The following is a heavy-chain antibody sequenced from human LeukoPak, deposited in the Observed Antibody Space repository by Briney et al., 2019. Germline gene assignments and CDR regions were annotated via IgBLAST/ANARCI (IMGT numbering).Heavy chain of an antibody. D-gene: IGHD3-22*01. CDR3: AGDPYYYDSSGYYINAFDI. V-gene: IGHV4-59*01. CDR1: GGSISSYY. Sequence: PSETLSLTCTVSGGSISSYYWSWIRQPPGKGLEWIGYIYYSGSTNYNPSLKSRVTISVDTSKNQFSLKLSSVTAADTAVYYCAGDPYYYDSSGYYINAFDIWGQGTMVTVSS. CDR2: IYYSGST. J-gene: IGHJ3*02.